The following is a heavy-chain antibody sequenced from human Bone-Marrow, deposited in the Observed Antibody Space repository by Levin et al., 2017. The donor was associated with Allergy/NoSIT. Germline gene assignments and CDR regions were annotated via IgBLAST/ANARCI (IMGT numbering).Heavy chain of an antibody. V-gene: IGHV2-5*02. D-gene: IGHD1-1*01. CDR2: IYWDDDK. Sequence: NASGPTLVKPTQTLTLTCTFSGFSLSTSGVGVGWIRQPPGKALEWLVLIYWDDDKRYSPSLRSRLTITKDTSKNQVVLTMTNMDPVDTGTYYCAHRLLGNNWDDGIFDYWGQGILATVSS. CDR1: GFSLSTSGVG. CDR3: AHRLLGNNWDDGIFDY. J-gene: IGHJ4*02.